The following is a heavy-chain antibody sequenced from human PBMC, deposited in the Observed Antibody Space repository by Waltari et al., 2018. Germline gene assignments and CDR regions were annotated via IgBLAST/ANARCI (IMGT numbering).Heavy chain of an antibody. J-gene: IGHJ4*02. V-gene: IGHV3-23*03. Sequence: EVQLLESGGGLVQPGGSLRLSCSGVTFSSYAMSWVRQAPGMGLEWVSVIYNDGTTHYVDSVEGRFTISRDHSDNTLHLQMSSLRAEDTAVYYCAESRAAAGLDSWGQGTLVTVSS. CDR3: AESRAAAGLDS. CDR2: IYNDGTT. D-gene: IGHD6-13*01. CDR1: GVTFSSYA.